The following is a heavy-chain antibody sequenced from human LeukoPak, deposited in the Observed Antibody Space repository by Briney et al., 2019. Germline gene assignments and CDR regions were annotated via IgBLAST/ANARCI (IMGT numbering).Heavy chain of an antibody. CDR2: TSYDGTNK. J-gene: IGHJ6*02. D-gene: IGHD6-13*01. Sequence: GGSLRLSCAASGFTFSSYAMHWVRQAPGKGLEWVAITSYDGTNKYYPDSVKGRFTISRDNSKNTVYPQMDSLRAEDTAVYYCARDRAYTSWYETYYYFHGMDVWGQGTTVTVSS. CDR1: GFTFSSYA. CDR3: ARDRAYTSWYETYYYFHGMDV. V-gene: IGHV3-30*04.